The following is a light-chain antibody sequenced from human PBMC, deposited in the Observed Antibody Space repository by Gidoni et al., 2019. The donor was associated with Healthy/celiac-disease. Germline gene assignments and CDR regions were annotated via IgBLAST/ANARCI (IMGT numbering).Light chain of an antibody. J-gene: IGKJ3*01. CDR2: WAS. CDR1: QSVLYSSNHKNH. Sequence: DIVMTQSPDSLAVSLGERATINCKSSQSVLYSSNHKNHLAWYQQKPGQPPKLLIYWASTRESGVPDRFSGSGSGTDFTLTISSLQAEDVAVYYCQQYYSTPFTFGPGTKVEIK. V-gene: IGKV4-1*01. CDR3: QQYYSTPFT.